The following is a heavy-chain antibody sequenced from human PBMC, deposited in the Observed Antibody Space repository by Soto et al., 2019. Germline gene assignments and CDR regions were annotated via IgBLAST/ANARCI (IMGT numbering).Heavy chain of an antibody. D-gene: IGHD5-18*01. CDR3: ARGGYSYGSFYYFDY. Sequence: AEPLSINCNVSGGSMIGFYWSWVRQPPGQGLEWIGYIFYSGSTNCNPSLKSRVTISVDPSNNQFSLKLNSVTAADTAVYYCARGGYSYGSFYYFDYCGQGALVTVS. CDR2: IFYSGST. CDR1: GGSMIGFY. J-gene: IGHJ4*02. V-gene: IGHV4-59*01.